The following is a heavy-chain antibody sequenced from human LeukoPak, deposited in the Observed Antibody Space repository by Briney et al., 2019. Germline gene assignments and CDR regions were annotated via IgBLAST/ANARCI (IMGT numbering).Heavy chain of an antibody. CDR1: GGSVIIDTYY. D-gene: IGHD6-19*01. CDR2: IYYNGRT. J-gene: IGHJ4*02. CDR3: AGSHRSGWFVFDY. Sequence: KPSETLSLTCTVSGGSVIIDTYYWSWIRQPPGKGLEWIGYIYYNGRTNYNPSLKSRVTISVDTSKNQFSLKLNSVTAADTAVYYCAGSHRSGWFVFDYWGQGTLVTVSS. V-gene: IGHV4-61*01.